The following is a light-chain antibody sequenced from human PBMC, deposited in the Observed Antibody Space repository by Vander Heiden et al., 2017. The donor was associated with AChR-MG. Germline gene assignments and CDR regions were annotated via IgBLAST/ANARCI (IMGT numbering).Light chain of an antibody. CDR1: NLWEKY. CDR3: QVWDSTTGV. J-gene: IGLJ3*02. V-gene: IGLV3-1*01. CDR2: KDN. Sequence: SYELTQPPSVSVSPGQTATITCSCDNLWEKYVCLYQQKAGQAPVLVIYKDNKRPSGIAERFAASNSGKTATLTISGTQAMDEADYYCQVWDSTTGVFGGGTKLTVL.